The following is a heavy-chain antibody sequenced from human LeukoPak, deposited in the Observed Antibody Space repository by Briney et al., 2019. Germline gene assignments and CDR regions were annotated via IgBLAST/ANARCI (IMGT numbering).Heavy chain of an antibody. CDR1: GASISSYY. D-gene: IGHD6-13*01. CDR2: RYYRGST. V-gene: IGHV4-59*08. CDR3: ARHSARGIAAAGPVLDY. Sequence: PSETLSLTCTVSGASISSYYWSWIRQPPGKGLEWIGYRYYRGSTNYNPSLKSRVTISIDTSKNGFSLRLTSVTAADTAVYFCARHSARGIAAAGPVLDYWGQGTLVTVSS. J-gene: IGHJ4*02.